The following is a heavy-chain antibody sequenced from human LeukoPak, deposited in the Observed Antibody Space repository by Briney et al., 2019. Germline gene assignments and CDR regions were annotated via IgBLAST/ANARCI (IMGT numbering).Heavy chain of an antibody. V-gene: IGHV3-23*01. J-gene: IGHJ3*01. CDR3: AKNLGPFDV. Sequence: PGGPLRPSCAASGFIFKDFAMTRLRQAPGKVLEWVSSIGDAGTYYADSVKGRYTISRDNSKNMLYLQLNSLRAGDTAMYYCAKNLGPFDVRGQGTMVTVSS. CDR2: IGDAGT. D-gene: IGHD3-16*01. CDR1: GFIFKDFA.